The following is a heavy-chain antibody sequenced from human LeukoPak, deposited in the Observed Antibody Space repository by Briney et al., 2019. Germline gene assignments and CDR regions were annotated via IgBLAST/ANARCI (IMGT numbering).Heavy chain of an antibody. Sequence: GGSLRLSCAASGFTFSSYGMSWVRQAPGKGLEWVSSIGAGGNTFYADSVKGRFTISRDNSKNTLYLQMNSLRAEDTAVYYCAKSHASTGFDYWGQGTLVTVSS. D-gene: IGHD4-17*01. CDR3: AKSHASTGFDY. V-gene: IGHV3-23*01. CDR2: IGAGGNT. J-gene: IGHJ4*02. CDR1: GFTFSSYG.